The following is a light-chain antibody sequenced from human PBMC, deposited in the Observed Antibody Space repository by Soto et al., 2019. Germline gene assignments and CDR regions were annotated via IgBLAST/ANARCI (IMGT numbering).Light chain of an antibody. V-gene: IGKV3-11*01. Sequence: EIVLTQSPATLSLSPGERATLSCRASQSVINYLAWYQQKPGQAPRLLIYDTSNRATGIPDRFSGSGSGTDFTLTISSLQSEDFAVYYCQQYNNWPLTFGQGTRLDIK. CDR1: QSVINY. J-gene: IGKJ5*01. CDR2: DTS. CDR3: QQYNNWPLT.